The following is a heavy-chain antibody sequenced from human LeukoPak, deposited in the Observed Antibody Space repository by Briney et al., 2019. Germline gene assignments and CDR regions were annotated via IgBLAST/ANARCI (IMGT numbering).Heavy chain of an antibody. D-gene: IGHD1-26*01. CDR3: ARDWELSPTFDY. CDR2: INIDASST. J-gene: IGHJ4*02. V-gene: IGHV3-74*01. CDR1: GFTLTNYW. Sequence: GGSLRLSCAASGFTLTNYWMHWVRQAPGKGLVWVSRINIDASSTSYADSVKGRFTISRDNAKNTLYLQMNSLRAEDTAVYYCARDWELSPTFDYWGQGTLVTVSS.